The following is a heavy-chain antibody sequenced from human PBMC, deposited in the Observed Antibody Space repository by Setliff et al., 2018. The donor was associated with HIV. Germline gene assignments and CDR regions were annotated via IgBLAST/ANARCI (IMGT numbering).Heavy chain of an antibody. Sequence: GGSLRLSCAASGFTFSSYWMSWVRQAPGKGLEWVANIKQDGSEKYDVDSVKGRFTISRDNARSSLYLQMNNLTVEDTAVYFCARERVDSSYYYYGMDIWGHGTTVTVSS. V-gene: IGHV3-7*01. D-gene: IGHD3-22*01. J-gene: IGHJ6*02. CDR2: IKQDGSEK. CDR1: GFTFSSYW. CDR3: ARERVDSSYYYYGMDI.